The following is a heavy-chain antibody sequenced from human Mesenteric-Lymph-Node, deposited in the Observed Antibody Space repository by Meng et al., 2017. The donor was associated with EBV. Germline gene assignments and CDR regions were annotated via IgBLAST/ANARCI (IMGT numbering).Heavy chain of an antibody. CDR1: GDTFTDYY. CDR2: VDPEDGA. Sequence: VQLVQSGAEVKNPRTTVRVSGKVPGDTFTDYYMHWVRQAPGKGREWMGRVDPEDGAINAEKVQDRVTSTADTSGGTAYMELPAPRSEDTAMYYGTRGERSGFSYSFEFWGQGTLVTVSS. J-gene: IGHJ4*02. D-gene: IGHD3-22*01. V-gene: IGHV1-69-2*01. CDR3: TRGERSGFSYSFEF.